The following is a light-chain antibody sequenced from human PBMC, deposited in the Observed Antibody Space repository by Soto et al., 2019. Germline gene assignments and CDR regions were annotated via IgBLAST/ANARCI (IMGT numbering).Light chain of an antibody. CDR3: AAWDDSLSGPL. CDR1: SSDVGGYNY. V-gene: IGLV2-14*01. CDR2: EVS. J-gene: IGLJ2*01. Sequence: QSALTQPASVSGSPGQSITISCTGTSSDVGGYNYVSWYQQHPGKAPKLMIYEVSNRPSGVSNRFSGSKSGTSASLAISGLRSEDEADYYCAAWDDSLSGPLFGGGTKLTVL.